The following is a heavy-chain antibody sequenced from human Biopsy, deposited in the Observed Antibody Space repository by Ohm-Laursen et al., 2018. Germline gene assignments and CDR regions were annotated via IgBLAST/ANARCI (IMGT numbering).Heavy chain of an antibody. CDR2: INHRGSA. CDR3: ARALDYYDPYYYYAMDV. J-gene: IGHJ6*02. D-gene: IGHD3-16*01. V-gene: IGHV4-34*01. CDR1: GGSFSGYY. Sequence: TLSLTCAVYGGSFSGYYWTWIRQPPGKGLEWIGEINHRGSASYSPSLKSRITVLVGTSKNQFSLKLRSVSAADTAVYFCARALDYYDPYYYYAMDVWGQGTSVTVSS.